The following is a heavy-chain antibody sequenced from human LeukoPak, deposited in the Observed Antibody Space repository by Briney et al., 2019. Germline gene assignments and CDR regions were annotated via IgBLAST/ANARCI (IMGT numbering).Heavy chain of an antibody. V-gene: IGHV3-30-3*01. CDR2: ISYDGSNK. CDR1: GFTFSSYA. Sequence: PGGSLRLSCAASGFTFSSYAMHWVRQAPGKGLEWVAVISYDGSNKYYADSVKGRFTISRDNSKNTLYLLMNSLRAEDTAVYYCARDFGELLYYFDYWGQGTLVTVSS. CDR3: ARDFGELLYYFDY. D-gene: IGHD3-10*01. J-gene: IGHJ4*02.